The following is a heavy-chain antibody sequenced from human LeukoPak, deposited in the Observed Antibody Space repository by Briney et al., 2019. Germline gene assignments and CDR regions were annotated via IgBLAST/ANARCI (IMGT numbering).Heavy chain of an antibody. CDR3: ARRDDFWSGYVWFDP. CDR2: MNPNSGNT. Sequence: RASVKVSCKASGYTFTSYDINWVRQATEQGLEWMGWMNPNSGNTGYAQKFQGRVTMTRNTSISTAYMELSSLRSEDTAVYYCARRDDFWSGYVWFDPWGQGTLVTVSS. CDR1: GYTFTSYD. V-gene: IGHV1-8*01. D-gene: IGHD3-3*01. J-gene: IGHJ5*02.